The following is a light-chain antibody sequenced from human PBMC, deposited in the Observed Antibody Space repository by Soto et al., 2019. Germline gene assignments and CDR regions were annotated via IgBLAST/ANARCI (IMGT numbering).Light chain of an antibody. V-gene: IGLV2-14*01. CDR2: EVS. CDR3: SSYTSSSTYV. CDR1: SSDVGDYNY. J-gene: IGLJ1*01. Sequence: QSVLTEPASVSGSPGQSITISCTGTSSDVGDYNYVSWYQQLPGKAPKVMIYEVSNRPSGVSNRFSGSKSGITASLTISGLQAEDEADYYCSSYTSSSTYVFGTGTKVTVL.